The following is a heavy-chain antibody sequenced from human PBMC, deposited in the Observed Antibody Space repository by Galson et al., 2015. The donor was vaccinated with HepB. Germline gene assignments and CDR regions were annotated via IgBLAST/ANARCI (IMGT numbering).Heavy chain of an antibody. D-gene: IGHD6-19*01. Sequence: LRLSCAASRFAFSNYNMNWVRQAPGKGLEWVSSITSSSTYIYYADSVKGRFTISRDNANNLLYLQMNSLRAEDTAVYYCARDWGIAVAGTWWFDPWGRGTLVTVSS. V-gene: IGHV3-21*01. J-gene: IGHJ5*02. CDR3: ARDWGIAVAGTWWFDP. CDR1: RFAFSNYN. CDR2: ITSSSTYI.